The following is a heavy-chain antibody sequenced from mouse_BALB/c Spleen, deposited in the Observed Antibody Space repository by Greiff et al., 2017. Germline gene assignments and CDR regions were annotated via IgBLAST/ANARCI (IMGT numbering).Heavy chain of an antibody. Sequence: QVQLQQSGAELARPGASVKLSCKASGYTFTSYWMQWVKQRPGQGLEWIGAIYPGDGDTRYTQKFKGKATLTADKSSSTAYMQLSSLASEDSAVYYCASITEMDYWGQGTSVTVSS. CDR3: ASITEMDY. CDR2: IYPGDGDT. CDR1: GYTFTSYW. J-gene: IGHJ4*01. D-gene: IGHD1-1*01. V-gene: IGHV1-87*01.